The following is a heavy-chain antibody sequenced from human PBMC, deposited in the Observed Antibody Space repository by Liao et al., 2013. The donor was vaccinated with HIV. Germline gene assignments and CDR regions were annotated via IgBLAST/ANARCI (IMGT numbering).Heavy chain of an antibody. CDR2: INDSGRT. CDR1: GGSFSGYY. V-gene: IGHV4-34*01. J-gene: IGHJ2*01. CDR3: ARVQWXPAPNWYSDL. D-gene: IGHD1-26*01. Sequence: QVQLQQWGAGLLKPSETLSLTCAVYGGSFSGYYWSWIRQPPGKGLEWIGEINDSGRTNYNPSLKSRVTISVDTSKKQFSLKLTSVTAADTAVYYCARVQWXPAPNWYSDLWGRGTLVIVSS.